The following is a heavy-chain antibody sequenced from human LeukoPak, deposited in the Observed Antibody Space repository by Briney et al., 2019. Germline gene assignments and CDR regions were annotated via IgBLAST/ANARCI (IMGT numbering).Heavy chain of an antibody. J-gene: IGHJ3*02. V-gene: IGHV3-74*01. CDR3: ARDYSIPPTYLDDTVTDAFDI. Sequence: GGSLRLSCVASGFTFSTYWMHWVRQAPGKGLVWVSRISSDGSSTTYADSVKGRFTISGDNARTTLYLQMNSLRAEDTAVYYCARDYSIPPTYLDDTVTDAFDIWGQGTVVTVSS. D-gene: IGHD4-17*01. CDR2: ISSDGSST. CDR1: GFTFSTYW.